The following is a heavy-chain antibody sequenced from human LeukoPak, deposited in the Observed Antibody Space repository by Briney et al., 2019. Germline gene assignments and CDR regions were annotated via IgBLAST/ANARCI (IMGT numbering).Heavy chain of an antibody. CDR1: GFAFSSCW. V-gene: IGHV3-7*03. CDR2: IKEDGSEK. D-gene: IGHD3-10*01. Sequence: GGSLRPSCAASGFAFSSCWMNWVRQAPGKGLEWVAKIKEDGSEKYYVDSVKGRFTISRDNAENSLYLQMNSLRAEDTAVYYCATDSFGIFDYWGQGTLVTVSS. CDR3: ATDSFGIFDY. J-gene: IGHJ4*02.